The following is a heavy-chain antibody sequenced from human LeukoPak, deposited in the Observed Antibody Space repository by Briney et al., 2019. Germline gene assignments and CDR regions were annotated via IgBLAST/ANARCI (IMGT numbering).Heavy chain of an antibody. J-gene: IGHJ3*02. CDR2: IYASGST. Sequence: SETLSLTCTVSGGSISNLNYYWSWIRQPAGKGLEWIGRIYASGSTNYNPSLKSRVTISVDTSKNQFSMKLSSVTAADTAVYYCARPSTYYYDSSGHGAFDIWGQGTMVTVSS. V-gene: IGHV4-61*02. CDR3: ARPSTYYYDSSGHGAFDI. D-gene: IGHD3-22*01. CDR1: GGSISNLNYY.